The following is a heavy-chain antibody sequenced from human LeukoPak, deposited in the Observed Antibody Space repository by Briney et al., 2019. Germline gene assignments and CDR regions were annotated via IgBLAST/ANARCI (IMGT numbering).Heavy chain of an antibody. D-gene: IGHD3-3*01. V-gene: IGHV3-33*01. CDR1: GFTFGSYG. CDR2: IWYDGSNI. J-gene: IGHJ4*01. Sequence: GGSLRLSCAASGFTFGSYGMHWVRQAPGKGPEWVAVIWYDGSNIYYADSVKGRFTISRDNSNNTLFLQMNSLRAEDTAVYYCARGYDKPDYWGQGTLVTVSS. CDR3: ARGYDKPDY.